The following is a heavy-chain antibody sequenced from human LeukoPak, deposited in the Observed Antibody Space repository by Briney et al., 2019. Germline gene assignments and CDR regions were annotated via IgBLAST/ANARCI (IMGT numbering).Heavy chain of an antibody. CDR1: GYTFTSFG. D-gene: IGHD4-17*01. CDR2: MNPNSGNT. Sequence: GASVKVSCNASGYTFTSFGISWVRQAPGQGLEWMGWMNPNSGNTGYAQKFQGRITMTRNTSISTAYMELSSLRSEDTAVYYCAWGDYDYYYYGMDVWGQGTTVTVSS. CDR3: AWGDYDYYYYGMDV. J-gene: IGHJ6*02. V-gene: IGHV1-8*02.